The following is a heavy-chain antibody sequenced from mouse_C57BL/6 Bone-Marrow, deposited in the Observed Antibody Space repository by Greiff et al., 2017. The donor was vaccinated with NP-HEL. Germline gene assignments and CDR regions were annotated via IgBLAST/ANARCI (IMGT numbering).Heavy chain of an antibody. V-gene: IGHV1-15*01. Sequence: QVHVKQSGAELVRPGASVTLSCKASGYTFTDYEMHWVKQTPVHGLEWIGAIDPETGGTAYNQKFKGKAILTADKSSSTAYMELRRLTSEDSAVYYCTRGGYYKAYWGQGTLVTVSA. CDR2: IDPETGGT. J-gene: IGHJ3*01. D-gene: IGHD2-3*01. CDR3: TRGGYYKAY. CDR1: GYTFTDYE.